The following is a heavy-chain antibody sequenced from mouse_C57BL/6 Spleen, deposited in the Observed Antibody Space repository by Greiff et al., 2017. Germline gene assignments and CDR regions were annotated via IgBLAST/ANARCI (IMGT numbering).Heavy chain of an antibody. CDR3: ARMESNQGIAMDY. V-gene: IGHV1-69*01. CDR2: IDPSDSYT. CDR1: GYTFTSYW. D-gene: IGHD2-5*01. Sequence: QVQLQQPGAELVMPGASVKLSCKASGYTFTSYWMHWVKQRPGQGLEWIGEIDPSDSYTNYNQKFKGKSTLTVDKSSSTAYMQLSSLTSEDSAVYYCARMESNQGIAMDYWGQGTSVTVSS. J-gene: IGHJ4*01.